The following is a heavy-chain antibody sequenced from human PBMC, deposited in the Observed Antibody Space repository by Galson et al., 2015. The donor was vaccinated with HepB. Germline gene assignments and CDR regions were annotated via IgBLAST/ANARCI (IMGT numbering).Heavy chain of an antibody. V-gene: IGHV3-23*01. CDR1: GFAFDTHA. CDR2: ISGNGDST. J-gene: IGHJ5*01. Sequence: SLRLSCAASGFAFDTHAMSWVRQAPGRGLEWISGISGNGDSTFCADSVKGRFTVSRDNSNNMLYLQMNSLRAEDAGLYLCAKGYGLFDSWGQGILVTVSS. D-gene: IGHD5-18*01. CDR3: AKGYGLFDS.